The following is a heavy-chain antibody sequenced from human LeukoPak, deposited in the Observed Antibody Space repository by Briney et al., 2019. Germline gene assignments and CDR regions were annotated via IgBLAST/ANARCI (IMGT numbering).Heavy chain of an antibody. CDR1: GFTFSSYD. V-gene: IGHV3-30*03. Sequence: GGSLRLSCTATGFTFSSYDMHWVRQAPGKGLEWVAFISYDGRNKYYVDSVKGRFTISRDNSKNTLYLQMNSLRADDTAVYYCAAAHWNYGGFGYWGQGTLVSVSS. CDR2: ISYDGRNK. J-gene: IGHJ4*02. CDR3: AAAHWNYGGFGY. D-gene: IGHD1-7*01.